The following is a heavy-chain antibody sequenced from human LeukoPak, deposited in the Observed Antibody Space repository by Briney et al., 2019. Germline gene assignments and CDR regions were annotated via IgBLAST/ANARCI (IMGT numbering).Heavy chain of an antibody. J-gene: IGHJ4*02. D-gene: IGHD6-13*01. V-gene: IGHV3-23*01. CDR1: GFTFNSYA. CDR2: ISGGGSSAT. CDR3: AKEDEATAVAGIQDS. Sequence: GGSLRLSCAASGFTFNSYAMSWIRQAPGKGLEWVSSISGGGSSATYYADSVKGRFIISRDDSKNTLYLQMNSLRVEDTAVYYCAKEDEATAVAGIQDSWGQGTLVTVSS.